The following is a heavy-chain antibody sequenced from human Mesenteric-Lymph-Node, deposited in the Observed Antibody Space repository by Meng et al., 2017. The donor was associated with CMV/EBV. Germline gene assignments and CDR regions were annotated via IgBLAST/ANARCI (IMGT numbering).Heavy chain of an antibody. CDR1: EYTFIDYY. CDR2: INPNTGGT. V-gene: IGHV1-2*02. Sequence: ASVKVSCKASEYTFIDYYMHWVRQAPGQGLEWMGWINPNTGGTNYAQKFQGRVTMIRDTSTNTAYMELTRVRSDDTALYYCAKDGGSFLDYYFDYWGQGTLVTVSS. CDR3: AKDGGSFLDYYFDY. J-gene: IGHJ4*02. D-gene: IGHD1-26*01.